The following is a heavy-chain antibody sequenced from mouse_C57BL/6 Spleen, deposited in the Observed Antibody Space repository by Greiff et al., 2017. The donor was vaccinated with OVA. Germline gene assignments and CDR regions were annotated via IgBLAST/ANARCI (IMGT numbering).Heavy chain of an antibody. CDR3: TTGDVVGDY. CDR1: GFNIKDDY. CDR2: IDPENGDT. D-gene: IGHD1-1*01. Sequence: SGAELVRPGASVKLSCTASGFNIKDDYMHWVKQRPEQGLEWIGWIDPENGDTEYASKFQGKATITADTSSNTAYLQLSSLTSEDTAVYYCTTGDVVGDYWGQGTTLTVSS. J-gene: IGHJ2*01. V-gene: IGHV14-4*01.